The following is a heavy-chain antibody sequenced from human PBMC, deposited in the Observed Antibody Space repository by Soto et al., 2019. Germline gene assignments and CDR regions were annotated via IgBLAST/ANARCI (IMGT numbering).Heavy chain of an antibody. V-gene: IGHV4-30-2*01. D-gene: IGHD3-3*01. CDR3: ARGYNDFWSGYLTWFDP. Sequence: SETLSLTCAVSGGSISSGGYSWSWIRQPPGKGLEWIGYIYHSGSTYYNPSLKSRVTISVDRSKNQFSLKLSSVTAADTAVYYCARGYNDFWSGYLTWFDPWGQGTLVTVSS. CDR1: GGSISSGGYS. J-gene: IGHJ5*02. CDR2: IYHSGST.